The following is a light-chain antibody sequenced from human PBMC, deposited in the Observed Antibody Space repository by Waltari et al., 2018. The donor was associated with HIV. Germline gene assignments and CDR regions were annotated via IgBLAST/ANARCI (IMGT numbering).Light chain of an antibody. CDR3: FSYVGSSLWV. CDR2: EVN. Sequence: QSVLTQPASVSGSPGQSITISCTGTSSDVGHYNLVSWYQQHPGKAPKLIIYEVNERPSGVSNRFSGFKSANTASLTISGVQAEDEADYYCFSYVGSSLWVFGGGTKLTVL. J-gene: IGLJ3*02. V-gene: IGLV2-23*02. CDR1: SSDVGHYNL.